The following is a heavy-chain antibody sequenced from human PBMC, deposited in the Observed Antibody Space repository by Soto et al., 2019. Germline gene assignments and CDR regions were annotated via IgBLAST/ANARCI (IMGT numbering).Heavy chain of an antibody. D-gene: IGHD3-10*01. CDR2: IIPIFETP. CDR3: ARGGDGMDV. CDR1: GDSFTRTP. Sequence: QVLLVQSGPEAKKPGSSVKVSCKASGDSFTRTPLSWVRQAPGRGLEWMGGIIPIFETPYPARKFKGRLTITADESTTTVHMELSSRRSDDTAIYYCARGGDGMDVWGLGTTVTVSS. J-gene: IGHJ6*02. V-gene: IGHV1-69*12.